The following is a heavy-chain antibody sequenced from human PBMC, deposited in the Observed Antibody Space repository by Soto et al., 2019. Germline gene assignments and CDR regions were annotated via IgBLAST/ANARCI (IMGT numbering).Heavy chain of an antibody. V-gene: IGHV3-23*01. Sequence: EVQLLESGGGLVQPGGSLRLSCAASGFTFSSYAMSWVRQAPGKGLEWVSAISGSGGSTYYAVSVKGRFTISRDNSTNKLYLQMNSLRAEATSVYDCAKDGRFGGRYFDYWGQGTLVTFSS. CDR1: GFTFSSYA. J-gene: IGHJ4*02. CDR2: ISGSGGST. D-gene: IGHD3-10*01. CDR3: AKDGRFGGRYFDY.